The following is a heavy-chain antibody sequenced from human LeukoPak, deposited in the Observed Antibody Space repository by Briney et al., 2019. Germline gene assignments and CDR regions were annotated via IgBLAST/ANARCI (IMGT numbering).Heavy chain of an antibody. J-gene: IGHJ4*02. CDR2: INHSGST. CDR3: ARGGYVGYSSSSSSFDY. CDR1: GGSISSGSYY. Sequence: SETLSLTCTVSGGSISSGSYYWRWIRQPAGKGLEWIGEINHSGSTNYNPSLKSRVTISVDTSKNQFSLKLSSVTAADTAVYYCARGGYVGYSSSSSSFDYWGQGTLVTVSS. D-gene: IGHD6-6*01. V-gene: IGHV4-61*10.